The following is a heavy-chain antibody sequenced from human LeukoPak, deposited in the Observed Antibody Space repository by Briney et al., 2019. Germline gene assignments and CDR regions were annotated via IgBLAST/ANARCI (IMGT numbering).Heavy chain of an antibody. V-gene: IGHV3-53*01. J-gene: IGHJ6*03. CDR1: GFTVSSHY. CDR2: IYSGGST. Sequence: GGSLRLSCAASGFTVSSHYMSWVRQAPGKGLEWVSLIYSGGSTYYADSVKGRFTISRDNSKNTLYLQMNSLRAEDTAVYYCARNGRVPAAMSFSYFYYMDVWDKGTTVTVSS. CDR3: ARNGRVPAAMSFSYFYYMDV. D-gene: IGHD2-2*01.